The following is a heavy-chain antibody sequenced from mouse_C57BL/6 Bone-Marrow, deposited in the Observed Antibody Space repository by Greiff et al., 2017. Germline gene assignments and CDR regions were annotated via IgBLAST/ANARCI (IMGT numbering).Heavy chain of an antibody. V-gene: IGHV14-4*01. J-gene: IGHJ3*01. D-gene: IGHD2-3*01. CDR3: TTGLLLN. CDR2: IDPENGDT. Sequence: VQLKESGAELVRPGASVKLSCTASGFNIKDDYMHWVKQRPEQGLEWIGWIDPENGDTEYASKFQGKATITADTSSNTAYLQLSSLTSGDTAVYYCTTGLLLNWGQGTLVTVSA. CDR1: GFNIKDDY.